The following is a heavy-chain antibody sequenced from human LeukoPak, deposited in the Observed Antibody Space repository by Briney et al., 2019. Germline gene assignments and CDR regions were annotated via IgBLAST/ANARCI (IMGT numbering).Heavy chain of an antibody. CDR2: IFPDDSDT. CDR1: GYNVSNYW. V-gene: IGHV5-51*01. J-gene: IGHJ5*02. D-gene: IGHD6-13*01. Sequence: GESQKISCKGSGYNVSNYWIGWVRHLPGRGLEWMGTIFPDDSDTRYSPSFRGQVTMSADRSINTAYLHWRSLKASDTAMYYCARHEDPISSWYESWGQGTLVTVSS. CDR3: ARHEDPISSWYES.